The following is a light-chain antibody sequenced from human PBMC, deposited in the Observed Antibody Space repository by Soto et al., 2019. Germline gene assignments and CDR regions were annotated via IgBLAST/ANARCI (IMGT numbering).Light chain of an antibody. Sequence: EIVLTQSPGALSLSPGERATLSCGASQSVSSSYLAWYQQKPGQAPRLLIYGASTRATGIPDRFSGSGSGTEFTLTISSLRSEDFAVYYCQQYNNWPSWTFGQGTKVDIK. CDR3: QQYNNWPSWT. V-gene: IGKV3D-15*01. CDR1: QSVSSSY. CDR2: GAS. J-gene: IGKJ1*01.